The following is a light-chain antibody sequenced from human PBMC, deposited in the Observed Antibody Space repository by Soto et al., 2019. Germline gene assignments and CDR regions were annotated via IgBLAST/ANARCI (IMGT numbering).Light chain of an antibody. Sequence: DIQMTQSPSTLSGSVGSRFNITCRASQTISSWLAWYQQKPGKAPKLLIYKASTLKSGVPSRLRGSGYGTDLSITISSMKTEDFETYYCLQDHNYPWTFGQGTKVDIK. CDR3: LQDHNYPWT. CDR2: KAS. CDR1: QTISSW. J-gene: IGKJ1*01. V-gene: IGKV1-5*03.